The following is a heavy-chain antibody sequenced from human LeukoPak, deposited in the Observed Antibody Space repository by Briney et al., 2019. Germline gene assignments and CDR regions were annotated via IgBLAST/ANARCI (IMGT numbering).Heavy chain of an antibody. CDR3: ARERAVTTPYYYYYMDV. Sequence: GGALRLSCAASGFSFSSYWMTWVRPAPGKGLERGANIKQNGTEKYYVDSVKGGFSLSRDNAKNSLFLQMNSMRPEDTAVYYCARERAVTTPYYYYYMDVWGKGTTVTVSS. CDR1: GFSFSSYW. CDR2: IKQNGTEK. V-gene: IGHV3-7*01. D-gene: IGHD4-17*01. J-gene: IGHJ6*03.